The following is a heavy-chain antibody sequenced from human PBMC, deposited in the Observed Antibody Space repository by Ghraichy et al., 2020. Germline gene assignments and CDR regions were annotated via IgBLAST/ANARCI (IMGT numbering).Heavy chain of an antibody. J-gene: IGHJ4*02. D-gene: IGHD1-14*01. CDR3: VRDMRKVGTD. Sequence: GGSLRLSCSVAGFTFRNYAMSWVRQAPGKGLEWVSTISSTGGFKHYADPVKGRFIISRDDANNSMSLQMNSLRVEDTAVYFCVRDMRKVGTDWGQGTMVIVSS. CDR2: ISSTGGFK. CDR1: GFTFRNYA. V-gene: IGHV3-21*01.